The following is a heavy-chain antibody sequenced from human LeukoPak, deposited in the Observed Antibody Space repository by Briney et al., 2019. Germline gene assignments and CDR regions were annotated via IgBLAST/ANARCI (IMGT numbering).Heavy chain of an antibody. J-gene: IGHJ5*02. D-gene: IGHD3-9*01. CDR2: INPKSDGT. CDR1: GFTFTSSA. Sequence: ASVKVSCKASGFTFTSSAMHWVRQAPGQGLEWMGWINPKSDGTKYAQNFQGRVTMTWDTSISTAYMELSRLRSDDTAVYYCARDPLVLRYFDWLSTSPQCWFDPWGQGTLVTVSS. CDR3: ARDPLVLRYFDWLSTSPQCWFDP. V-gene: IGHV1-2*02.